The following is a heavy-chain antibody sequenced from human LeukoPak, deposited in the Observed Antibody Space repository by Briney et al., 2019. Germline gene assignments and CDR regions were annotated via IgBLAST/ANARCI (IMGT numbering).Heavy chain of an antibody. J-gene: IGHJ4*02. D-gene: IGHD4-17*01. CDR2: IYFTGST. CDR3: ARLPTVTFFDY. CDR1: GGSISSRSYY. Sequence: PSEALSLPCTVLGGSISSRSYYWGWIRHPPGKGLEWIGSIYFTGSTHHNPSLKSRVTIFVDTSKKQFSLRRSSVTAADTAVYYCARLPTVTFFDYWGQGTLVTVSS. V-gene: IGHV4-39*01.